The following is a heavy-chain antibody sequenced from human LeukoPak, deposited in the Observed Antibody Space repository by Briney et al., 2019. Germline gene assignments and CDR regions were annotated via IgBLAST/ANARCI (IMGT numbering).Heavy chain of an antibody. D-gene: IGHD1-26*01. J-gene: IGHJ4*02. CDR1: GGSISSYY. CDR3: ARCDSSGSYYTLDY. V-gene: IGHV4-59*01. CDR2: IYYNGST. Sequence: PSETLSLTCTVSGGSISSYYWSWIRQPPGKGLEWIGYIYYNGSTNYNPSLKSRVTISVDTSKNQFSLKLSSVTAADTAVYYCARCDSSGSYYTLDYWGQGTLVTVSS.